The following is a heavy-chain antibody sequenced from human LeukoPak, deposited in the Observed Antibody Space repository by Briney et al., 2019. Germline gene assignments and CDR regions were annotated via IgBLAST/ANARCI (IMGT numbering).Heavy chain of an antibody. CDR1: GGSISSYY. CDR3: ARQAVRGVIGFAY. D-gene: IGHD3-10*01. J-gene: IGHJ4*02. V-gene: IGHV4-59*08. Sequence: SETLSLTCAVSGGSISSYYWSWIRQPPGKGLEWIGYIYYSGSTNYNPSLKSRVTISVDTSKNQFSLKLSSVTAADTAVYYCARQAVRGVIGFAYWGQGTLVTVSS. CDR2: IYYSGST.